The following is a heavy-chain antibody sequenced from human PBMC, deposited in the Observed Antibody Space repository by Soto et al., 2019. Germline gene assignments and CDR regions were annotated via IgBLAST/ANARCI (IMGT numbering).Heavy chain of an antibody. D-gene: IGHD2-21*02. J-gene: IGHJ6*02. CDR1: GFTFGDYA. CDR3: TRDSTVVTQYYYYGMDV. Sequence: GGTLRLSCTASGFTFGDYAMSWVRQAPGKGLEWVGFIRSKAYGGTTEYAASVKGRFTISRDDSKSIAYLQMNSLKTEDTAVYYCTRDSTVVTQYYYYGMDVWGQGTTVTVSS. CDR2: IRSKAYGGTT. V-gene: IGHV3-49*04.